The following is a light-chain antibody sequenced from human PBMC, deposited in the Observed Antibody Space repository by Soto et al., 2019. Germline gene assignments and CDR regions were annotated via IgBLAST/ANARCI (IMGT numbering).Light chain of an antibody. J-gene: IGKJ1*01. CDR1: QDIGTW. V-gene: IGKV1-5*03. Sequence: DIQMTQSPSTLSASVGDGVTLACRASQDIGTWLAWYQQKPEKAPKLLIYRASHLESGVPSRFSASGAGTEFSLTINSLQADDFATYYCQQYHIYSWTFGQGTKVDIK. CDR2: RAS. CDR3: QQYHIYSWT.